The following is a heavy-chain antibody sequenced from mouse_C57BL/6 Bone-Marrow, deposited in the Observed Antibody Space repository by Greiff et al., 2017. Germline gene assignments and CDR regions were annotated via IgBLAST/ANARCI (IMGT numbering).Heavy chain of an antibody. CDR3: ARYGSSSFAY. V-gene: IGHV5-4*01. Sequence: DVQLVESGGGLVKPVGSLKLSCAASGFTFSSYALSWVRPTPEKRLEWVATISDGGSYTYYPENVKCRFTISRDNAKNNLYLQMSHLKSEDTAMYYCARYGSSSFAYWGQGTLVTVSA. J-gene: IGHJ3*01. CDR1: GFTFSSYA. D-gene: IGHD1-1*01. CDR2: ISDGGSYT.